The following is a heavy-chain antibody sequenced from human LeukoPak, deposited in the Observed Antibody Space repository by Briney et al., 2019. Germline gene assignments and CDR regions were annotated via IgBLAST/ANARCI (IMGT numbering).Heavy chain of an antibody. Sequence: ASVKVSCKASGYTFTSYAMHWVRQAPGQRLEWMGWINAGNGNTKYSQKFQGRVTITRDTSAGTAYMELSSLRSEDTAVYYCARGEGAAASYWFDPWGQGTLVSVSS. CDR3: ARGEGAAASYWFDP. D-gene: IGHD6-13*01. CDR2: INAGNGNT. V-gene: IGHV1-3*01. J-gene: IGHJ5*02. CDR1: GYTFTSYA.